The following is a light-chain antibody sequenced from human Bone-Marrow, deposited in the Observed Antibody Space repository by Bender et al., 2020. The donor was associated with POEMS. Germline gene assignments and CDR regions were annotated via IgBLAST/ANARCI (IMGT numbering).Light chain of an antibody. V-gene: IGLV2-23*01. CDR1: SSNVGSYNL. Sequence: QSALTQPASVTGSPGQSITISCTGTSSNVGSYNLVSWYQQHPGKAPKLMIYENSKRPSEVSNRFSGSKSGNTASLTISGLQSQDEADYYCETWDSNTHIIFGGGTKLTVL. CDR3: ETWDSNTHII. J-gene: IGLJ2*01. CDR2: ENS.